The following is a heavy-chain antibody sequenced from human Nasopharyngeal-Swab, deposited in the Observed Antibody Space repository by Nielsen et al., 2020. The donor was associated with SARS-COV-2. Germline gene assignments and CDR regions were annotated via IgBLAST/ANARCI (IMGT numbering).Heavy chain of an antibody. CDR1: GYSISSGYY. D-gene: IGHD5-18*01. V-gene: IGHV4-38-2*02. CDR2: IYHSGST. CDR3: ARGGSTPMIISY. J-gene: IGHJ4*02. Sequence: SETLSLTCTVSGYSISSGYYWGWIRQPPGKGLEWIGSIYHSGSTYYNPSLKSRVTISVDTSKNQFSLTLSSVTAADTAVYYCARGGSTPMIISYWGQGTLVTVSS.